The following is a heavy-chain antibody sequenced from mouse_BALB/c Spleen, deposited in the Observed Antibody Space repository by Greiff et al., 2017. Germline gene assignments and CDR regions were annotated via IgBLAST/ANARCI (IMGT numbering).Heavy chain of an antibody. CDR3: ARASYDYDEGYYAMDY. CDR1: GFSLTSYG. D-gene: IGHD2-4*01. J-gene: IGHJ4*01. CDR2: IWAGGST. V-gene: IGHV2-9*02. Sequence: VKLVESGPGLVAPSQSLSITCTVSGFSLTSYGVHWVRQPPGKGLEWLGVIWAGGSTNYNSALMSRLSISKDNSKSQVFLKMNSLQTDDTAMYYCARASYDYDEGYYAMDYWGQGTSVTVSS.